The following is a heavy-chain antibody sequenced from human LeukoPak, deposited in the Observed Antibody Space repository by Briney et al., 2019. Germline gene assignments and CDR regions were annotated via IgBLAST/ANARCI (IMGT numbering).Heavy chain of an antibody. J-gene: IGHJ4*02. CDR2: ITPSSTYI. Sequence: PGGSLRLSCTASGFTFSSYSMNWVRQAPGKGLEWVSSITPSSTYIYYADSVKGRFTISRDNAKNSLYLQMNSLRAEDTAVYYCVVATKSDYWGQGTLVTVPS. V-gene: IGHV3-21*01. D-gene: IGHD5-12*01. CDR1: GFTFSSYS. CDR3: VVATKSDY.